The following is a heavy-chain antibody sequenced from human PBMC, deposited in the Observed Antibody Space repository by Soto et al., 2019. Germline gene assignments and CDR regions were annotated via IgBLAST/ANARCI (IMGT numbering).Heavy chain of an antibody. J-gene: IGHJ4*02. CDR2: IDPSDSST. CDR1: GYTFTSYW. Sequence: GESLKISCKASGYTFTSYWITWVRQMPGKGLEWMGRIDPSDSSTKYSPSFQGHVTISTDKSITTAHLQWTSLKVSDTAIYYCAATGYTYGYHFDHWGQGTQVTGSS. CDR3: AATGYTYGYHFDH. V-gene: IGHV5-10-1*01. D-gene: IGHD5-18*01.